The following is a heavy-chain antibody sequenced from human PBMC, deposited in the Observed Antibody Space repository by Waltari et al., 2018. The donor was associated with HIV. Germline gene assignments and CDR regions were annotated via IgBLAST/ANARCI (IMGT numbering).Heavy chain of an antibody. CDR3: ARGGSKPLDY. V-gene: IGHV3-74*01. J-gene: IGHJ4*02. CDR1: GFTFSTYW. Sequence: EVQLVESGGGSVKPGGSLRLSCAASGFTFSTYWMNGVRQAPGKGLVWVSLINSHGSSTSYADSVKGRFTISRDNAKNTVYLQMNSLRAEDTAVYYCARGGSKPLDYWGQGTLVTVSS. D-gene: IGHD4-4*01. CDR2: INSHGSST.